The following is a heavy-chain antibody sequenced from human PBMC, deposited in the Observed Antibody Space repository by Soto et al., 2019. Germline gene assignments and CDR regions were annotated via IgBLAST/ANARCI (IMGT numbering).Heavy chain of an antibody. CDR3: AKDRRGHYDSTGYSIWRSSVYYYGMDV. J-gene: IGHJ6*02. CDR2: ISYDGSNK. Sequence: QVQLVESGGGVVQPGRSLRLSCAASGFTFRSYGMHWVRQAPGQGLEWVLVISYDGSNKYYADSVKGRFTISRDNSKTLYLQMNNLRAEDTAGYYGAKDRRGHYDSTGYSIWRSSVYYYGMDVWGQGTTVTVSS. D-gene: IGHD3-22*01. V-gene: IGHV3-30*18. CDR1: GFTFRSYG.